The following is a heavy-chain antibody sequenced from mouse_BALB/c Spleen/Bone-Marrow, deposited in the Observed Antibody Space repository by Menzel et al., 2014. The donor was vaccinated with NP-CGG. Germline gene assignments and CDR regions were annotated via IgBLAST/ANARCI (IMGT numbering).Heavy chain of an antibody. J-gene: IGHJ4*01. CDR3: SRGEDYDGYAMDY. D-gene: IGHD2-4*01. CDR1: GFTFSNFG. V-gene: IGHV5-17*02. Sequence: EVMLVESGGGLVQPGGSRKLSCAASGFTFSNFGMHWVRQAPEKGLEWVAYISGGSSSIYYGDTVKGRFTISRDNPKNTLFLQTTSLRSEDTDMDFCSRGEDYDGYAMDYWGQGTSITVSS. CDR2: ISGGSSSI.